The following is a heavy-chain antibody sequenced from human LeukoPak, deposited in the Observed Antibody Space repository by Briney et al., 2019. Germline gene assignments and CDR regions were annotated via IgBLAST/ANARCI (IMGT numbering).Heavy chain of an antibody. Sequence: GGSLRLSCGASGFTISNSWMSWIRQAPGKGLEWVGRTRDKARGYTTEYAASVKGRFTISRDDSKTLVYLQMNSLRTEDTAVYFCARDGAEGDNSAFDMWGQGTVVTVSS. V-gene: IGHV3-72*01. CDR2: TRDKARGYTT. CDR1: GFTISNSW. D-gene: IGHD3-22*01. CDR3: ARDGAEGDNSAFDM. J-gene: IGHJ3*02.